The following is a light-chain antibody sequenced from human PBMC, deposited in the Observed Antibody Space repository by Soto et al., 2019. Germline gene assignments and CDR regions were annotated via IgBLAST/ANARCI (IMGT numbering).Light chain of an antibody. Sequence: QSVLTQPPSVSGAPGQRVTISCTGSSSNIGAGYDVHWYQHLPGTAPKLLIYGNSNRPSGVPDRFSGSKSGTSASLAITGLQAEHEADYHCQSYDRSLSGYVFGTGTKVTVL. V-gene: IGLV1-40*01. CDR2: GNS. CDR3: QSYDRSLSGYV. CDR1: SSNIGAGYD. J-gene: IGLJ1*01.